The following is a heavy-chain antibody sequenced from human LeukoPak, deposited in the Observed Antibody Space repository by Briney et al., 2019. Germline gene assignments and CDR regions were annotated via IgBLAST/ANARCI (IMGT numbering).Heavy chain of an antibody. D-gene: IGHD3-3*01. V-gene: IGHV4-39*01. J-gene: IGHJ4*02. CDR3: ARLGSLRGLDY. CDR1: GGSISSSSYY. CDR2: IYYSGST. Sequence: PETLSLTCTVSGGSISSSSYYWGWIRQPPGKGLEWIGSIYYSGSTYYNPSLKSRVTISVDTSKNQFSLKLSSVTAADTAVYYCARLGSLRGLDYWGQGTLVTVSS.